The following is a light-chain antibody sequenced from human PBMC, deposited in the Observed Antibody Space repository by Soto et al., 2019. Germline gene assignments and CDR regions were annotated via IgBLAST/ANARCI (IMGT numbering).Light chain of an antibody. CDR2: GAS. J-gene: IGKJ1*01. V-gene: IGKV3-15*01. CDR1: QSVSSN. Sequence: EIVMTQSPATLSVSPWERATLSCRASQSVSSNLAWYQQKPGQAPRLLIYGASTRATGIPARFSGSGSGTEFTLTISSLQSEDFAVYYCQQYNNWRGTFGQGTKVEIK. CDR3: QQYNNWRGT.